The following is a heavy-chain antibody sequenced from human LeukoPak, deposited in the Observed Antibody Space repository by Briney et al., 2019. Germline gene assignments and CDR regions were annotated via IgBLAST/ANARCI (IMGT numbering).Heavy chain of an antibody. CDR1: GDSFTSYG. D-gene: IGHD2-21*02. Sequence: EPIKISSRGSGDSFTSYGIGWVRQMNGKGLEWMGIIYPGDSDTRYSPSFQGQVTISADKSISTAYPQWSSLKASDTAMYYCARHDSWFDPCGQGTLVIVSS. CDR3: ARHDSWFDP. V-gene: IGHV5-51*01. J-gene: IGHJ5*02. CDR2: IYPGDSDT.